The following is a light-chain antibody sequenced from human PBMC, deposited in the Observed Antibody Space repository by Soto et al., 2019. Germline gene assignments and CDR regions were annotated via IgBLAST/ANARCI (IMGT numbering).Light chain of an antibody. V-gene: IGKV3-20*01. Sequence: EIVLTQSPGTLSLSPGERATLSCRASQSVSSSYLAWYQQKPGQAPRLLIYGASSSATCIPDRFSGSGSGTDFTLTISRLEPEDFAVYYCQHYGSSFTFGPGTKVDIK. J-gene: IGKJ3*01. CDR3: QHYGSSFT. CDR2: GAS. CDR1: QSVSSSY.